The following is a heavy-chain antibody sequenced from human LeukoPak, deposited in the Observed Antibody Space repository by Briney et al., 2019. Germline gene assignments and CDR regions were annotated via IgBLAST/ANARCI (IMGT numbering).Heavy chain of an antibody. CDR2: IYHSGST. CDR1: GGSISSGGYS. J-gene: IGHJ4*02. CDR3: AGSSSWYSSFFGY. V-gene: IGHV4-30-2*01. Sequence: PSETLSLTCAVSGGSISSGGYSWSWIRQPPGKGLEWIGYIYHSGSTYYNPSLKSRVTISVDKSKNQFSLKLSSVTAADTAVYYCAGSSSWYSSFFGYWGQGTLVTVSS. D-gene: IGHD6-13*01.